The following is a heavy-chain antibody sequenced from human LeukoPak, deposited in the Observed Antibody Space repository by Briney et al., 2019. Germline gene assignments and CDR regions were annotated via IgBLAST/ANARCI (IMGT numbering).Heavy chain of an antibody. Sequence: GGSLRLSCAASGFTFSSYSMNWVRQAPGKGLEWVSSISSSSSYIYYADSVKGRFTISRDNAKNSLYLQMNSLRAEDTAVYYCARDKGGYYYDSSGYYRRVYWGQGTLVTVSS. CDR2: ISSSSSYI. J-gene: IGHJ4*02. D-gene: IGHD3-22*01. CDR3: ARDKGGYYYDSSGYYRRVY. CDR1: GFTFSSYS. V-gene: IGHV3-21*01.